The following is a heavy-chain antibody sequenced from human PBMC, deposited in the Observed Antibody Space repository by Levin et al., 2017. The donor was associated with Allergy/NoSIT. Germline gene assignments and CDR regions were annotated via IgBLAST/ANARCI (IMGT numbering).Heavy chain of an antibody. Sequence: LPGGSLRLSCAASGFTFSSYAMSWVRQAPGKGLEWVSGISDSGGDTYYADSVKGRFTISRDNSKNTLYLQMNSLRVDDTAVYYCAKGGNQQPYDWGQGTLVTVSS. CDR1: GFTFSSYA. D-gene: IGHD5-12*01. CDR2: ISDSGGDT. J-gene: IGHJ4*02. CDR3: AKGGNQQPYD. V-gene: IGHV3-23*01.